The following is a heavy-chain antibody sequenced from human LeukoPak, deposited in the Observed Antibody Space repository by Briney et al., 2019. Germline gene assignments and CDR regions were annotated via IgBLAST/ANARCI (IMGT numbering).Heavy chain of an antibody. D-gene: IGHD1-26*01. CDR1: GFTFSSYG. V-gene: IGHV3-33*01. Sequence: GGSLRLSCAASGFTFSSYGMHWVRQAPGKGLEWVAVIWYDGSNKYYADSVKGRFTISRDNSKNTLYLQMNSLRAEDTAVYYCARDGLRGSYFDYWGQGTLVTVSS. CDR3: ARDGLRGSYFDY. CDR2: IWYDGSNK. J-gene: IGHJ4*02.